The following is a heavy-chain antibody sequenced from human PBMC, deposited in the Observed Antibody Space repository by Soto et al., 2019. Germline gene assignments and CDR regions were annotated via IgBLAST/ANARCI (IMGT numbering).Heavy chain of an antibody. CDR3: AQIPYAVAPWGGAFEI. V-gene: IGHV2-70*12. J-gene: IGHJ3*02. CDR1: GFSITAGGMG. Sequence: SGPTLVNPTQTLTLTCTFSGFSITAGGMGVSWFRQPPGKALEWLALIDSDDDKFYSTSLKTRLTISKDTSKSQVVLRLTNMDPMDTGTYFRAQIPYAVAPWGGAFEIWGRGTKVTVSS. D-gene: IGHD6-19*01. CDR2: IDSDDDK.